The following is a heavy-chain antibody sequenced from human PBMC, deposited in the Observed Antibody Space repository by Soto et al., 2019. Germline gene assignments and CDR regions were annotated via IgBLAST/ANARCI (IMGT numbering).Heavy chain of an antibody. V-gene: IGHV1-18*01. J-gene: IGHJ6*02. CDR3: ARGTAAIYCYYGMDV. Sequence: ASVKVSCKASGYTFTSYGISWVRQAPGQGLEWMGWISAYNGNTNYAQKLQGRVTMTTDTSTSTAYMELRSLRSDDTAVYYCARGTAAIYCYYGMDVWGQGTTVTVSS. CDR2: ISAYNGNT. D-gene: IGHD6-25*01. CDR1: GYTFTSYG.